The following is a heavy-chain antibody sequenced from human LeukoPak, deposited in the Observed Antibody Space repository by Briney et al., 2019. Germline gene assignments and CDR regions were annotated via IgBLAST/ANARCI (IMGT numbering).Heavy chain of an antibody. V-gene: IGHV1-2*02. J-gene: IGHJ4*02. CDR3: ATVRDIVVGGGPYYFDY. CDR1: GYTFIGYY. D-gene: IGHD2-15*01. CDR2: INPHNGDT. Sequence: ASVKVSCKAPGYTFIGYYLHWVRQAPGQGLEWMGWINPHNGDTNYAQKFQGRVTMTRDTSITTAYMELSGLKSDDTAVYYCATVRDIVVGGGPYYFDYWGQGTLVTVSS.